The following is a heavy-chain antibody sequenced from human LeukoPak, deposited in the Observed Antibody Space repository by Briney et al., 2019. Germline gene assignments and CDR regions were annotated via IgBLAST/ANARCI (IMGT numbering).Heavy chain of an antibody. D-gene: IGHD7-27*01. J-gene: IGHJ4*02. CDR2: INHSGST. CDR1: GGSFSGYY. Sequence: PSETLSLTCAVYGGSFSGYYWSWIRQPPGKGLEWIGEINHSGSTNYNPSLKSRVTISVDTSKNQFSLKLSSVTAADTAVYYCARGPPNWGFDFWGQGALVTVSS. CDR3: ARGPPNWGFDF. V-gene: IGHV4-34*01.